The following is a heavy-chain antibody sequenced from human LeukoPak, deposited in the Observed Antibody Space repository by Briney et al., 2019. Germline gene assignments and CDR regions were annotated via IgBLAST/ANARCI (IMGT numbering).Heavy chain of an antibody. CDR1: GFTFSSYG. D-gene: IGHD2-15*01. CDR3: AKDRPDIVVVVAATGLHDSVSLDY. Sequence: GGSLRLSCAASGFTFSSYGMHWVRQAPGKGLEWVAFIRYDGSNKYYADSVKGRFTISRDNSKNTLYLQMNSLRAEDTAVYYCAKDRPDIVVVVAATGLHDSVSLDYWGQGTLVTVSS. J-gene: IGHJ4*02. CDR2: IRYDGSNK. V-gene: IGHV3-30*02.